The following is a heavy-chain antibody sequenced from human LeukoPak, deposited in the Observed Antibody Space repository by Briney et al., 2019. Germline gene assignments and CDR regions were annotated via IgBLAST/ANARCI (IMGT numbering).Heavy chain of an antibody. CDR3: VSFYETY. CDR2: INSDGSWT. V-gene: IGHV3-74*01. J-gene: IGHJ4*02. Sequence: GGSLGLSCAASGNYWMHWVRQAPGEGLVWVSHINSDGSWTSYADSVKGRFTISKDNAKNTVYLQMNSLRAEDTAAYYCVSFYETYWGRGTLVTVSS. CDR1: GNYW. D-gene: IGHD2/OR15-2a*01.